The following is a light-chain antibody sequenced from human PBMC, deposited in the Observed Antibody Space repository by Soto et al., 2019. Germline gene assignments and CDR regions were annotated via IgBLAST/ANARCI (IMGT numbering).Light chain of an antibody. CDR1: SSDVGGYNY. CDR3: SSYAGSNIYV. Sequence: QSALTQPPSASGSPGKSVTISCTGTSSDVGGYNYVSWYQQHPGKAPKLLIYEVTKRPSGVPDRFSGSKSGNTASLTVSALQAEDDAEYYCSSYAGSNIYVFGTGTKLTVL. CDR2: EVT. J-gene: IGLJ1*01. V-gene: IGLV2-8*01.